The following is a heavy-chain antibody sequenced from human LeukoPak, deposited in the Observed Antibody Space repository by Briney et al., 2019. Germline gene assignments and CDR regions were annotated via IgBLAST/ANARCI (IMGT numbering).Heavy chain of an antibody. D-gene: IGHD2-2*01. Sequence: SETLSLTCAVYGGSFSGYYWSWIRQPPGKGLEWIGEINNSGSTNYNPSLKSRVTISVDTSKNQFSLKLSSVTAADTAVYYCARGIVVPAPVWFDRWGQGTLVTVSS. J-gene: IGHJ5*02. CDR3: ARGIVVPAPVWFDR. V-gene: IGHV4-34*01. CDR1: GGSFSGYY. CDR2: INNSGST.